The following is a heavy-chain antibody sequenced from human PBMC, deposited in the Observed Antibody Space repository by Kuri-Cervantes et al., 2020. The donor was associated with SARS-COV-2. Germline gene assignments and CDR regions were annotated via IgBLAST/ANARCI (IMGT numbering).Heavy chain of an antibody. CDR3: AKDVINGGQWLVGGFDY. CDR1: GFTFSSYA. D-gene: IGHD6-19*01. CDR2: ISSGSYIT. J-gene: IGHJ4*02. Sequence: GESLKISCAASGFTFSSYAMSWVREAPGKGLEWVAAISSGSYITHYADSVKGRFTISRDNSKNTLYLQMNSLRAEDTAVYYCAKDVINGGQWLVGGFDYWGQGTLVTVSS. V-gene: IGHV3-23*01.